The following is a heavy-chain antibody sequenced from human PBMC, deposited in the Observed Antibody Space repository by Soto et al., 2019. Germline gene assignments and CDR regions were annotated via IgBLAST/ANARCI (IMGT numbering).Heavy chain of an antibody. Sequence: SETLSLTCTVSGGSISSSSYYWGWIRQPPGKGLEWIGSIYYSGSTYYNPSLKSRVTISVDTSKNQFSLKLSSVTAADTAVYYCARQIYCSGGSCYLYYFDYWGQGTLVTVSS. CDR2: IYYSGST. CDR3: ARQIYCSGGSCYLYYFDY. V-gene: IGHV4-39*01. CDR1: GGSISSSSYY. D-gene: IGHD2-15*01. J-gene: IGHJ4*02.